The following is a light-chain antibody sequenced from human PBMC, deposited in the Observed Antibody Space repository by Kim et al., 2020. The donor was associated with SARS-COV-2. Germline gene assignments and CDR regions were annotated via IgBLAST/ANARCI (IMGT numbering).Light chain of an antibody. CDR1: ESIGTW. Sequence: DIQMTQSPSFVSASVGDRVTITCRASESIGTWLAWYQHKPGEAPKLLIQSASTVQRGVPPRFSGSGSGTDFTLSIHSLSPDDFATYFCQQVTSLPYTFGQGTKLEI. CDR2: SAS. CDR3: QQVTSLPYT. J-gene: IGKJ2*01. V-gene: IGKV1-12*01.